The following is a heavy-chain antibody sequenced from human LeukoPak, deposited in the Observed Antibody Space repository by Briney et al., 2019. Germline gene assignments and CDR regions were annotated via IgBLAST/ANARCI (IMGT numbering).Heavy chain of an antibody. Sequence: NPSETLSLTCTVSGGSISSYYWSWIRQPPGTGLEWIGYVSNSGSTNYNPSLKSRVTISVDTPKSQFSLKLTSVTAADTAVYYCARDLRSTGYYSGWFDPWGQGTLVTVSS. CDR1: GGSISSYY. D-gene: IGHD3-22*01. CDR3: ARDLRSTGYYSGWFDP. J-gene: IGHJ5*02. CDR2: VSNSGST. V-gene: IGHV4-59*01.